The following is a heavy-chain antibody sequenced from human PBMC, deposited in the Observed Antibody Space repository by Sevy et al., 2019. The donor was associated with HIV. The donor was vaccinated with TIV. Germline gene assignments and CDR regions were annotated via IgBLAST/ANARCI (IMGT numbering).Heavy chain of an antibody. Sequence: GGSLRLSCAASGFTFTEFVMSWVRQSPGKGLEWVSTINSGGGSTYYADSVKGRFTISRDNSQNTLDLQMNSLRAEDTAVYYCARDGGYCSGGSCYSGYYYYGMDVWGQGTTVTVSS. D-gene: IGHD2-15*01. CDR3: ARDGGYCSGGSCYSGYYYYGMDV. V-gene: IGHV3-23*01. CDR2: INSGGGST. J-gene: IGHJ6*02. CDR1: GFTFTEFV.